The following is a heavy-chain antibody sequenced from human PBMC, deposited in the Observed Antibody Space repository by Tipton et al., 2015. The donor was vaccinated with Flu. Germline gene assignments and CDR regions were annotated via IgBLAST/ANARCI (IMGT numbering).Heavy chain of an antibody. Sequence: LRLSCAVYGGPFSGYYWSWIRQPPGKGLEWIGEINHSGSTNYNPSLKSRVTISVDTSKNQFSLKLSSVTAADTAVYYCAREVWFGGYYFDYWGQGTLVTVSS. D-gene: IGHD3-10*01. CDR3: AREVWFGGYYFDY. CDR1: GGPFSGYY. J-gene: IGHJ4*02. V-gene: IGHV4-34*01. CDR2: INHSGST.